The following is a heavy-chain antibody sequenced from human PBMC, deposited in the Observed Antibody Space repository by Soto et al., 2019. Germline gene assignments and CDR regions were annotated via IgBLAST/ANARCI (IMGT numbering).Heavy chain of an antibody. CDR1: GYTFTGYY. J-gene: IGHJ6*02. D-gene: IGHD3-9*01. Sequence: SVKVSFKASGYTFTGYYMHWVRQAPGQGPEWMGWINPNSGGTNYAQKFQGRVTMTRDTSISTAYMELSRLRSDDTAVYYCAREDFDWLYMDVWGQGTTVTVSS. V-gene: IGHV1-2*02. CDR2: INPNSGGT. CDR3: AREDFDWLYMDV.